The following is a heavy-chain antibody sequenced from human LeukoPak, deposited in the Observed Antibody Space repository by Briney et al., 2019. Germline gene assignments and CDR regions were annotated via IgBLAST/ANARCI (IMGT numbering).Heavy chain of an antibody. CDR2: INSDGSST. D-gene: IGHD3-16*01. V-gene: IGHV3-74*01. Sequence: GGSPRLSCAASGFTFSSYWMHWVRQAPGKGLVWVSRINSDGSSTSYADSVKGRFTISRDNAKNTLYLQMNSLRAEDTAVDFFSRGPVGLGWVWVDPWGQGTLVTVSS. CDR1: GFTFSSYW. J-gene: IGHJ5*02. CDR3: SRGPVGLGWVWVDP.